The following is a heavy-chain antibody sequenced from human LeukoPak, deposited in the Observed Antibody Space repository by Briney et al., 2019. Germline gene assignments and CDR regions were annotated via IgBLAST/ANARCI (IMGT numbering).Heavy chain of an antibody. V-gene: IGHV4-4*02. J-gene: IGHJ3*01. Sequence: SETLSLTCAVSGCSISSDHWWSWVRQPPGKSLEWIGEIFHIGVTNYKPSLKSRVSMSVDKSRHQFSLNLRSMTAADTAVYFCARGGRSAFDVWGPGTKVIVSS. CDR1: GCSISSDHW. CDR3: ARGGRSAFDV. CDR2: IFHIGVT.